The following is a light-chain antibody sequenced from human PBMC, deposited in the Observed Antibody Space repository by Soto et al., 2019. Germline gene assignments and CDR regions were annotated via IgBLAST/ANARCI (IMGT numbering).Light chain of an antibody. J-gene: IGKJ5*01. CDR2: AAS. V-gene: IGKV1-12*01. CDR3: QQAYSFPIT. CDR1: QGVTSW. Sequence: DIQMTQSPSSVSASVGDRVTISCRASQGVTSWLAWYQQKPGKAPKLLIYAASTLHSGVPSRFSGSGSGTDFTLTITSLQPEDFATYYCQQAYSFPITFGQGTRREIK.